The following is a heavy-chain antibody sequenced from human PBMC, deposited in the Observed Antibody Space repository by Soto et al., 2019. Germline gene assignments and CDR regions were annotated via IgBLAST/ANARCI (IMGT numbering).Heavy chain of an antibody. J-gene: IGHJ4*02. CDR2: IYHSGST. CDR1: GGSISSGGYS. V-gene: IGHV4-30-2*01. Sequence: TLSLTCAVSGGSISSGGYSWSWIRQPPGKGLEWIGYIYHSGSTYYNPSLKSRVTISVDRSKNQFSLKLSSVTAADTAVYYCARDIASYDYGEGYWGQGIQVTVS. D-gene: IGHD3-10*01. CDR3: ARDIASYDYGEGY.